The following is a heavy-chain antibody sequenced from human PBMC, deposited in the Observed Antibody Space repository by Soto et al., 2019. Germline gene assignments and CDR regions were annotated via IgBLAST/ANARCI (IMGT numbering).Heavy chain of an antibody. CDR2: IYYSGST. Sequence: SDTRSLTCTVSGGSISSSSYYLGWIRQPPGKGLEWIGSIYYSGSTYYNPSLKSRVTISVDTSKNQFSLELSSVTAADTAVYYCARHRGYYGSGSYPYYGMDVWGQGTTVT. V-gene: IGHV4-39*01. CDR3: ARHRGYYGSGSYPYYGMDV. J-gene: IGHJ6*02. D-gene: IGHD3-10*01. CDR1: GGSISSSSYY.